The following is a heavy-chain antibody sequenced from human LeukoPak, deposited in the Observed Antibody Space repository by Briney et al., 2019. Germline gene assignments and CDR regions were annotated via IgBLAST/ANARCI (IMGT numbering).Heavy chain of an antibody. CDR3: ANGGLYYYYGMDV. J-gene: IGHJ6*02. V-gene: IGHV3-23*01. Sequence: GRSLRLSCAASGFTFSDHAMSWVRQAPGKGLEWVSAISGNGGNTYYADSVKGRFTISRDNSKNTLYLQMNSLRAEDTAVYYCANGGLYYYYGMDVWGQGTTATVSS. D-gene: IGHD5-12*01. CDR2: ISGNGGNT. CDR1: GFTFSDHA.